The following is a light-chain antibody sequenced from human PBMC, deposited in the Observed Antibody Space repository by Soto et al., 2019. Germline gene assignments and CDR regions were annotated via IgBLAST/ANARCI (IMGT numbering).Light chain of an antibody. CDR3: QYGRSPLFT. CDR2: GAS. CDR1: QSVSSSN. V-gene: IGKV3-20*01. J-gene: IGKJ3*01. Sequence: EIVLTQSPGTLSLSPGERATLSCRASQSVSSSNLAWYQQTPGQAPRLLIYGASSRATGIPDRFSGSGSGTDFTLTISRLEPEDFAVYYCQYGRSPLFTFGSGTTVDIK.